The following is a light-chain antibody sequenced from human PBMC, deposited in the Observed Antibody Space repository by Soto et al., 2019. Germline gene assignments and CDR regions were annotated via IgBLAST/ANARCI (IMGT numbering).Light chain of an antibody. V-gene: IGLV3-25*02. CDR3: QTADNSGTFLL. CDR1: SLTRQY. Sequence: SYELTQPPSMSVSPGQTARITCSGDSLTRQYVYWYQQKPGQAPLLVIYKDNERPSGIPERFSGSTSGTTGTLTISGVRAEDEADYYCQTADNSGTFLLFAGGTKLTVL. CDR2: KDN. J-gene: IGLJ3*02.